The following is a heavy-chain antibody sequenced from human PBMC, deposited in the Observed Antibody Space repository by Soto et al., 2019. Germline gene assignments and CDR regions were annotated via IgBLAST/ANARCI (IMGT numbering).Heavy chain of an antibody. CDR1: GFTFSNYW. CDR2: IKQDGSEI. D-gene: IGHD3-22*01. J-gene: IGHJ6*02. CDR3: ARASYYDSSGYWGYYYYYGMDV. Sequence: GGSLRLSCAASGFTFSNYWMTWVRQAPGKGLEWVANIKQDGSEIYYADSVRGRFTISRDNAKNSLYLQMNSLRAEDTAVYYCARASYYDSSGYWGYYYYYGMDVWGQGTTVTVSS. V-gene: IGHV3-7*01.